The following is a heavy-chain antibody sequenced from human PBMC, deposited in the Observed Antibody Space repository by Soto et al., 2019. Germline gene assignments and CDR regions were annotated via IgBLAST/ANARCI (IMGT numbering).Heavy chain of an antibody. D-gene: IGHD2-15*01. CDR3: ARSLGCTGGSCYRTNWLDP. CDR1: GFTFSDYY. J-gene: IGHJ5*02. CDR2: ISSSSSYT. V-gene: IGHV3-11*05. Sequence: QVQLVESGGGLVKPGGSLRLSCAASGFTFSDYYMSWIRQAPGKGLEWVSYISSSSSYTNYADSVKGRFTISRDNAKNXLXXQMNSLRAEDTAVYYSARSLGCTGGSCYRTNWLDPWGQGTLVTVSS.